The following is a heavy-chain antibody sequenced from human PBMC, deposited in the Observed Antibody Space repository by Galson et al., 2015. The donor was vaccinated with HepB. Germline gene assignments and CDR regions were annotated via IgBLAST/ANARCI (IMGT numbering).Heavy chain of an antibody. CDR2: IIPIFGTA. CDR3: AIGGLVIMRGVFDI. J-gene: IGHJ3*02. V-gene: IGHV1-69*13. D-gene: IGHD3/OR15-3a*01. Sequence: SVKVSCKASGVSFRDYGISWVRQASGHGLEWMGGIIPIFGTANYAQKFQARVTITADESTSIAYMELSSLRSEDTAVYYCAIGGLVIMRGVFDIWGQGTMVTVSS. CDR1: GVSFRDYG.